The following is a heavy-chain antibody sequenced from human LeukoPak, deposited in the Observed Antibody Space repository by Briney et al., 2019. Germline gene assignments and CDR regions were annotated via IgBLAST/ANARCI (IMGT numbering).Heavy chain of an antibody. CDR1: GGSFSSFY. CDR2: VYYNGIT. D-gene: IGHD2-15*01. CDR3: ARDVTPQTGWYYFDY. Sequence: SETLSLTCTLCGGSFSSFYWSWIRQPPGKGLEWIRYVYYNGITKYNPSLKNRFTISVDTSKNQFSLKLTSVTAADTAVYYCARDVTPQTGWYYFDYWGQGTLVTVAS. V-gene: IGHV4-59*01. J-gene: IGHJ4*02.